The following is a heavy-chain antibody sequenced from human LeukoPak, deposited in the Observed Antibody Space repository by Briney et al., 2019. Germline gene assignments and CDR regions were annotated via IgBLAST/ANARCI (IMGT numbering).Heavy chain of an antibody. CDR2: INPNSGGT. CDR3: ARDRASLWFGEPPDY. Sequence: ASVKVSCKASGYTFTGYYMHRVRKAPGQELEWMGWINPNSGGTNYAQKFQGRVTMTRDTSISTAYMELSRLRSDDTAVYYCARDRASLWFGEPPDYWGQGTLVTVSS. V-gene: IGHV1-2*02. CDR1: GYTFTGYY. D-gene: IGHD3-10*01. J-gene: IGHJ4*02.